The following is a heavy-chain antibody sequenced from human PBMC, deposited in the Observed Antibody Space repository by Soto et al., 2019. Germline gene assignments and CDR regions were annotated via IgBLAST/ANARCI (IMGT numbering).Heavy chain of an antibody. Sequence: GGSLRLSCAASGFTFSSYSMNWVRQAPGKGLEWVSYISSSSTIYYADSVKGRFTISRDNAKNSLYLQMNSLRAEDTAVYYCAREGVLWFGELSWFDPWGQGTLVTVSS. CDR1: GFTFSSYS. V-gene: IGHV3-48*01. D-gene: IGHD3-10*01. J-gene: IGHJ5*02. CDR3: AREGVLWFGELSWFDP. CDR2: ISSSSTI.